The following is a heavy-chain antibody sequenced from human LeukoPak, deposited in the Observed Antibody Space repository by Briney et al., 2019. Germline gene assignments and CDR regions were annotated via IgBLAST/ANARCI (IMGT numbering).Heavy chain of an antibody. CDR3: ARGDANRWFDP. D-gene: IGHD4/OR15-4a*01. CDR1: GGPISSYY. V-gene: IGHV4-59*01. J-gene: IGHJ5*02. Sequence: SETLSLTCTVSGGPISSYYWSWIRQPPGKGLEWIGYIYYSGSTNYNPSLKSRVTISVDTSKNQFSLKLSSVTAADTAVYYCARGDANRWFDPWGQGTLVTVSS. CDR2: IYYSGST.